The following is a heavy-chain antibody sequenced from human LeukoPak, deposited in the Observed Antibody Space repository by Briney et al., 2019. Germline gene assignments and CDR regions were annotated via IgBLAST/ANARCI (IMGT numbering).Heavy chain of an antibody. CDR3: ARDMSGYDFWSGPFDY. Sequence: GGSLRLSCAASGFTFSSYWMSWVRQAPGKGLEWVANIKQDGSEKYYVDSVKGRFAISRDNAKNSLYLQMNSLRAEDTAVYYCARDMSGYDFWSGPFDYWGQGTLVTVSS. J-gene: IGHJ4*02. D-gene: IGHD3-3*01. CDR2: IKQDGSEK. V-gene: IGHV3-7*01. CDR1: GFTFSSYW.